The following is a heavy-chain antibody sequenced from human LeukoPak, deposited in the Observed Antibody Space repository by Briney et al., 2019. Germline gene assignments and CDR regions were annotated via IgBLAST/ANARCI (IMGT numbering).Heavy chain of an antibody. CDR1: GFSFSSFW. D-gene: IGHD5-12*01. V-gene: IGHV3-7*03. CDR3: ARLYSGYDFHGMDV. CDR2: IKDDGSVK. J-gene: IGHJ6*02. Sequence: GGSLRLSCTASGFSFSSFWMSWVRQAPGKGLEWVANIKDDGSVKNHVDSLKGRFSISRDNARNSLYLQISSLRAEDTAVYYCARLYSGYDFHGMDVWGQGTTVTVSS.